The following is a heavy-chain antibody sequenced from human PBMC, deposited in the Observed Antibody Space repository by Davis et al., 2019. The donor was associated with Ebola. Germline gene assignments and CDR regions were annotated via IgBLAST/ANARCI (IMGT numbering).Heavy chain of an antibody. V-gene: IGHV3-73*01. Sequence: GESLKIYCAASGFTFSGSSMHWVRQASGKGLEWVGHISSKANSYATAYGASVKGRFTISRDDSKNTAYLQMNSLKTEDTAVYYCTTQGNIVATGHDYWGQGTLVTVSS. J-gene: IGHJ4*02. CDR2: ISSKANSYAT. D-gene: IGHD5-12*01. CDR3: TTQGNIVATGHDY. CDR1: GFTFSGSS.